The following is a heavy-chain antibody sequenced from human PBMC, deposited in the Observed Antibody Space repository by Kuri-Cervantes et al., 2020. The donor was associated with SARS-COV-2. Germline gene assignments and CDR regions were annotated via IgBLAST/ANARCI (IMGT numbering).Heavy chain of an antibody. V-gene: IGHV3-30*18. CDR2: ISHDGKNK. CDR3: AKDRVGVQDF. J-gene: IGHJ4*02. Sequence: GGSLRLSCAASGFNFSRTDMHWVRQAHGKGLEWVAVISHDGKNKKCIAAGKGRFTISRDNSQNTLYQHMKSLRSEDTAMYYCAKDRVGVQDFWCQGTLVTDSS. D-gene: IGHD2-21*01. CDR1: GFNFSRTD.